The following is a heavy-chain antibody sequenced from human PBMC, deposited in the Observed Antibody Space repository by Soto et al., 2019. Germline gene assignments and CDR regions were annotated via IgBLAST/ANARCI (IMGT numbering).Heavy chain of an antibody. Sequence: QVQLVQSGAEVKKPGSSVKVSCQASGGTFSSYAITWVRQAPGQGLEWMGGIIPTFGTVNYAQKFQGRVTITADASTSTAYMELSSLTSKDTAVYYCARSMARGLSQYNWSDPWGQGTLVTVSS. D-gene: IGHD3-10*01. CDR2: IIPTFGTV. CDR1: GGTFSSYA. J-gene: IGHJ5*02. CDR3: ARSMARGLSQYNWSDP. V-gene: IGHV1-69*01.